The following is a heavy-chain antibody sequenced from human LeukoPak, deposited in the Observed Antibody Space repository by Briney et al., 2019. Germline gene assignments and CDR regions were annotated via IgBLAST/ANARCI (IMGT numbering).Heavy chain of an antibody. CDR3: TTDDLQVRGVIHHDY. V-gene: IGHV3-15*01. CDR1: GSTFSNAW. CDR2: IKSKTDGGTT. D-gene: IGHD3-10*01. J-gene: IGHJ4*02. Sequence: GGSLRLSCAASGSTFSNAWMSWVRQAPGKGLEWVGRIKSKTDGGTTDYAAPVKGRFTISRDDSKNTLYLQMNSLKTEDTAVYYCTTDDLQVRGVIHHDYWGQGTLVTVSS.